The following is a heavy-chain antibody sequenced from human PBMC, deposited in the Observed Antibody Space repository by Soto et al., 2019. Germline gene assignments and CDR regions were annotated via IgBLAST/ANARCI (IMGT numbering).Heavy chain of an antibody. CDR3: ARAYYDFWSGYRTDNWFDP. J-gene: IGHJ5*02. CDR1: GGTFSSYA. Sequence: QVQLVQSGAEVKKPGSSVKVSCKASGGTFSSYAISWVRQAPGPGLEWMGGITPIFGTANYAQKFQGRVTITADESTSTAYMELSSLRSEDTAVYYCARAYYDFWSGYRTDNWFDPWGQGTLVTVSS. D-gene: IGHD3-3*01. V-gene: IGHV1-69*01. CDR2: ITPIFGTA.